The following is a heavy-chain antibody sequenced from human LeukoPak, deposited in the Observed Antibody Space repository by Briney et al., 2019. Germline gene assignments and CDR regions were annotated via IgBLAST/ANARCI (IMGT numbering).Heavy chain of an antibody. Sequence: GGSLRLSCAASGFTVSTNYMNWVRQAPGKGLEWVSILYSGRGTYYADSVRGRFTISRDNSKNTLYLQMNSLRADDTAVYYCARSSDGYFDYWGQGTLVTVSS. CDR1: GFTVSTNY. D-gene: IGHD2-15*01. J-gene: IGHJ4*02. CDR2: LYSGRGT. V-gene: IGHV3-53*01. CDR3: ARSSDGYFDY.